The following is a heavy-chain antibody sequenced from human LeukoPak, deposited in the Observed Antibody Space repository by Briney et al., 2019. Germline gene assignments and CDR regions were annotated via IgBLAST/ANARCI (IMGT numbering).Heavy chain of an antibody. CDR3: ARDQGAAEYYYYYMDV. V-gene: IGHV3-48*03. J-gene: IGHJ6*03. CDR2: ISSSGSTI. Sequence: GGSLRLSCAASGFTFSSYEMNWVRQAPGKGLEWVSYISSSGSTIYYADSVKGRFTISRDNAKNSLYLQMNSLRAEDTALYYCARDQGAAEYYYYYMDVWGKGTTVTVSS. CDR1: GFTFSSYE. D-gene: IGHD1-26*01.